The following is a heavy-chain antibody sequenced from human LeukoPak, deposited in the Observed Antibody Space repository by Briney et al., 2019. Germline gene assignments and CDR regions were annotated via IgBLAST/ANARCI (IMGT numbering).Heavy chain of an antibody. J-gene: IGHJ5*02. V-gene: IGHV4-31*03. CDR1: GGSISSGGYY. CDR3: ARALSRLWFGEFP. CDR2: IYYSGST. D-gene: IGHD3-10*01. Sequence: SQTLSLTCTVSGGSISSGGYYWSWIRQHPGKGLEWIGYIYYSGSTYYNPSLKSRVTISVDTSKNQFSLKLSSVTAADTAVYCCARALSRLWFGEFPWGQGTLVTVSS.